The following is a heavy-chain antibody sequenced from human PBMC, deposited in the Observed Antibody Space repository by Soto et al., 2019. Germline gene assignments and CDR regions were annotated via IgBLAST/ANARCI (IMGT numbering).Heavy chain of an antibody. D-gene: IGHD6-19*01. V-gene: IGHV4-59*01. Sequence: QVQLQESGPGLVKPSETLSLTCTVSGGPISSYHWSWMRQTPGKGLEWIGYIHYSGSTNYNPPLRSRITIAVDTSRNQCSLSLRSVSAADTAVYYCTGDRNNRVWYKYWGQGTLVTVSS. J-gene: IGHJ4*02. CDR2: IHYSGST. CDR3: TGDRNNRVWYKY. CDR1: GGPISSYH.